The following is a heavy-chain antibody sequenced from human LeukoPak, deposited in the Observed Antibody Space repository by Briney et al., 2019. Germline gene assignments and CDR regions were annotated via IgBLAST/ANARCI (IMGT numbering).Heavy chain of an antibody. Sequence: GGSLRLSCAASGFTFSSYAMSWVRQAPGKGLEWVSAISGSGSSTYYADSVKGRFTISRDNSKNTLYLQMNSLRAEDTAIYYCAQQLGYCSSGSCYFTYWGQGTLVTVSS. D-gene: IGHD2-15*01. CDR1: GFTFSSYA. V-gene: IGHV3-23*01. CDR3: AQQLGYCSSGSCYFTY. J-gene: IGHJ4*02. CDR2: ISGSGSST.